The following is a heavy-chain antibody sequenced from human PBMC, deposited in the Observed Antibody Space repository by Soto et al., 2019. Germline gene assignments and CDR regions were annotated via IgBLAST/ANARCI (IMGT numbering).Heavy chain of an antibody. J-gene: IGHJ5*02. CDR1: GFTFSSYA. CDR2: ISGSGGST. D-gene: IGHD6-13*01. Sequence: TGGSLRLSCAASGFTFSSYAMSWVRQAPGKGLEWVSAISGSGGSTYYADSVKGRFTISRDNSKNTLYLQMNSLRAEDTAVYYCVLAPRGYSSSWYWFDPWGQGTLVTVSS. V-gene: IGHV3-23*01. CDR3: VLAPRGYSSSWYWFDP.